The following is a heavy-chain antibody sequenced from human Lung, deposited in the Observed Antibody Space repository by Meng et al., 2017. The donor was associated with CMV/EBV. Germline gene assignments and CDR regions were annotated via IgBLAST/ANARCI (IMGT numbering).Heavy chain of an antibody. D-gene: IGHD1-26*01. CDR2: ITSRSSNT. Sequence: SXVASGFTFSGYSMNWVRQTPGKGLEWVSSITSRSSNTYYSDSVKGRFTISRDNAKNSLYLQMNSLRDEDTAVYYCARDLIRGVVGARPQGPGDLWGHGTXVTVSS. V-gene: IGHV3-21*01. J-gene: IGHJ4*01. CDR3: ARDLIRGVVGARPQGPGDL. CDR1: GFTFSGYS.